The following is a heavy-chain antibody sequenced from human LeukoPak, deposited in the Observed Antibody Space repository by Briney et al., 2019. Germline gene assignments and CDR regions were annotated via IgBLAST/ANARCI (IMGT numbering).Heavy chain of an antibody. CDR1: GFTFSSYE. J-gene: IGHJ6*02. CDR2: ISSSGGTI. Sequence: PGGSLRLSCAASGFTFSSYEMNWVRQAPEKGLEWVSYISSSGGTIYYADSVKGRFTISRDNAKNSLYLQMNSLRAEDTAVYYCARAVLYYYYGIDVWGQGTPVTVSS. V-gene: IGHV3-48*03. CDR3: ARAVLYYYYGIDV.